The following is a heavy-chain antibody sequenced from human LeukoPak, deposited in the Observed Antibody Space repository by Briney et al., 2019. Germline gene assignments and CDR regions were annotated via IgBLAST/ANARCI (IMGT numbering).Heavy chain of an antibody. CDR2: IYYSGST. Sequence: SETLSLTCTVSGGSISSSSYYWGWIRQPPGKGLEWIGSIYYSGSTYYNPSLKSRVTISVDTSKNQFSLKLSSVTAADTAVYYCARDIPFVDILTGYFEDWGQGTLVTVSS. D-gene: IGHD3-9*01. CDR1: GGSISSSSYY. V-gene: IGHV4-39*07. CDR3: ARDIPFVDILTGYFED. J-gene: IGHJ4*02.